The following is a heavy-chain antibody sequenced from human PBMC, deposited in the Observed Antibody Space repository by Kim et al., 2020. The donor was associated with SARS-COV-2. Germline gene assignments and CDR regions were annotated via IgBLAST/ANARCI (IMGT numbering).Heavy chain of an antibody. CDR2: ISGSGETT. V-gene: IGHV3-23*01. CDR1: GFTFSNYG. D-gene: IGHD3-10*01. J-gene: IGHJ4*02. Sequence: GGSLRLSCAASGFTFSNYGMTWVRQAPGKGLEWVSSISGSGETTYYADSVQGRFTISRDNSKNTLYLQMNSLRAEDTAVYYCAKGWNYYYGSILDYWGQGTLVTVSS. CDR3: AKGWNYYYGSILDY.